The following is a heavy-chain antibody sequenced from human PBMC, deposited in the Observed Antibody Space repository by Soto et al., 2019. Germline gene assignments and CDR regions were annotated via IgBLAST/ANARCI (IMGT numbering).Heavy chain of an antibody. Sequence: ASVKVSCKASGYTFTSYGISWVRQAPGQGLEWMGWISAYNGNTNYAQKLQGRVTMTTDTSTSTAYMELRSLRSDDTAVYYCARVSGYCSSTSCYAVSGNSSEPWGQGTLVTVSS. CDR3: ARVSGYCSSTSCYAVSGNSSEP. D-gene: IGHD2-2*01. CDR2: ISAYNGNT. V-gene: IGHV1-18*01. CDR1: GYTFTSYG. J-gene: IGHJ5*02.